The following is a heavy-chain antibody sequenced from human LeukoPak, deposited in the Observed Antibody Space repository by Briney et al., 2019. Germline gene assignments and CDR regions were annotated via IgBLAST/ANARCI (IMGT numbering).Heavy chain of an antibody. CDR3: ARPRDVEVAHHAFDI. CDR1: GGSISSYY. V-gene: IGHV4-59*08. CDR2: IYYSGST. D-gene: IGHD5-24*01. J-gene: IGHJ3*02. Sequence: NASETLSLTCTVSGGSISSYYWSWIRQPPGKGLEWIGYIYYSGSTNYNPSLKSRVTISVDTSKNQFSLKLSSVTAADTAVYYCARPRDVEVAHHAFDIWGQGTMVTVSS.